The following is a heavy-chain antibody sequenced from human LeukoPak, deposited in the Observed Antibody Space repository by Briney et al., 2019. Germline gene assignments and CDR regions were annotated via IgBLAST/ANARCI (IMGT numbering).Heavy chain of an antibody. CDR3: ARIHWYFDY. CDR2: IKEDGSDK. Sequence: GGSLRLSCAASGFIFSNWWMSWVRQAPGKGLEWVAHIKEDGSDKNYVDSVKGRFTISRDNAKNTLYLQMSSLRVEDTAIYYCARIHWYFDYWGRGTLVSVSS. V-gene: IGHV3-7*04. J-gene: IGHJ2*01. CDR1: GFIFSNWW.